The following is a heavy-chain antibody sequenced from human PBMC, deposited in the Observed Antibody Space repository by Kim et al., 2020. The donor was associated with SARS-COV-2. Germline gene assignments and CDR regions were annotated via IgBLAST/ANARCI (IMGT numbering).Heavy chain of an antibody. CDR1: GIPFSNAW. CDR2: IKSETDGGTA. J-gene: IGHJ4*02. D-gene: IGHD2-2*01. V-gene: IGHV3-15*01. Sequence: GGSLRLSCAVSGIPFSNAWFNWVRQSPGKGLEWVGRIKSETDGGTADLAAPVKGRFAISGDDSKNTLYLLMNNVKTDDSAVYYCTTVSMRWGQGTLVTVSS. CDR3: TTVSMR.